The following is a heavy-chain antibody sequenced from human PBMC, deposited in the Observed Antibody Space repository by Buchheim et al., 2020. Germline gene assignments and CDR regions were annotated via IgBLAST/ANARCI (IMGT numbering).Heavy chain of an antibody. V-gene: IGHV4-39*01. Sequence: QLQLQESGPGLVKPSETLSLTCTVSGGSISSSSYYWGWIRQPPGKGLEWIGSIYYSGSTYYNPSLKSRVTISVDTSKNQFSLKLSSVTAADTAVYYCARHLDGRPSYYDFWSGYYGPGINWFDPWGQGTL. CDR3: ARHLDGRPSYYDFWSGYYGPGINWFDP. J-gene: IGHJ5*02. CDR1: GGSISSSSYY. D-gene: IGHD3-3*01. CDR2: IYYSGST.